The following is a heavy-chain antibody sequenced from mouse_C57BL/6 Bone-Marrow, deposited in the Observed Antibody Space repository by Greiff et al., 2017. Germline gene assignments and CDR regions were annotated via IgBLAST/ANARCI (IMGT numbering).Heavy chain of an antibody. D-gene: IGHD1-1*01. CDR3: TRDITTVRYFDV. Sequence: EVKLMESGEGLVKPGGSLKLSCAASGFTFSSYAMSWVRQTPEKRLEWVAYISSGGDYIYYADTVKGRFTISRDNARNTLYLQMSSLKSEETAMYYCTRDITTVRYFDVWGTGTTVTVSS. J-gene: IGHJ1*03. V-gene: IGHV5-9-1*02. CDR2: ISSGGDYI. CDR1: GFTFSSYA.